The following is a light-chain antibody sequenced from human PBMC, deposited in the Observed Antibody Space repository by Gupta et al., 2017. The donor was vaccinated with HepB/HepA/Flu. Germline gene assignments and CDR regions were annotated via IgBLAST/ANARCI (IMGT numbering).Light chain of an antibody. V-gene: IGLV2-14*03. CDR1: SSDVGGYKY. CDR3: SSYTSSITYV. J-gene: IGLJ1*01. CDR2: DVS. Sequence: QSTLTQPASVSGSPGQSITISCTGTSSDVGGYKYVSWYQQHPGKAPKLMIYDVSNRPSGVSNRFSGSKSGNTASLTISGLQAEGEADYYCSSYTSSITYVFGTGTKVTVL.